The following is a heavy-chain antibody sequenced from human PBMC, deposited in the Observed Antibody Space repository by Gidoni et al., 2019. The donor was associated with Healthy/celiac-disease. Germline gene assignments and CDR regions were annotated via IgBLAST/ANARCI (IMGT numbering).Heavy chain of an antibody. CDR2: INHSGST. V-gene: IGHV4-34*01. J-gene: IGHJ5*02. CDR1: GGSFSGYS. D-gene: IGHD3-9*01. Sequence: QVQLQQWGAGLLKPSATLSLTCAVYGGSFSGYSWSLRRQPPGKGLEWIGEINHSGSTNYNPSLKSRVTISVDTSKNQFSLKLSSVTAADTAVYYCARERRDRRRYCDWLLIWFDPWGQGTLVTVSS. CDR3: ARERRDRRRYCDWLLIWFDP.